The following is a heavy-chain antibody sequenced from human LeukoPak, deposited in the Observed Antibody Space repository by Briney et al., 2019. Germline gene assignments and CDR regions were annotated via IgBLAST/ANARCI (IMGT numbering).Heavy chain of an antibody. Sequence: GRSLRLSCAASGFTFSSYAMHWVRQAPGKGLEWVAVISYDGSNKYYADSVKGRFTISRDNSKNTLYLQMNSPRAEDTAVYYCARVSSSPYYFDYWGQGTLVTVSS. CDR1: GFTFSSYA. CDR3: ARVSSSPYYFDY. J-gene: IGHJ4*02. D-gene: IGHD6-19*01. CDR2: ISYDGSNK. V-gene: IGHV3-30-3*01.